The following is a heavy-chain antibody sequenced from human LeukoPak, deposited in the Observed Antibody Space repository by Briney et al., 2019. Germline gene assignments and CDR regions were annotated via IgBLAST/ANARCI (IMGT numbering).Heavy chain of an antibody. V-gene: IGHV3-7*04. Sequence: GGSLRLSCAASGFTFSNYWMSWVRQAPGKGLEWVANIKQDGGEKHYVDSVKGRFTISRDNANNSLYLQMNGLRADDTAVYFCARVAVAGTEFDYWGQGTLVTVSS. D-gene: IGHD6-19*01. CDR3: ARVAVAGTEFDY. CDR1: GFTFSNYW. J-gene: IGHJ4*02. CDR2: IKQDGGEK.